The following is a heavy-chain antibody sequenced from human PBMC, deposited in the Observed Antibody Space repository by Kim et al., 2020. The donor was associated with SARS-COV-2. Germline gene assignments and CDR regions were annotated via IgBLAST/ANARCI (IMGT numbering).Heavy chain of an antibody. J-gene: IGHJ3*02. D-gene: IGHD6-13*01. CDR3: ARDFWQQLDAFDI. V-gene: IGHV3-33*01. Sequence: YADSVKGRFTISRDNSKNTLYLQMNSLRAEDTAVYYCARDFWQQLDAFDIWGQGTMVTVSS.